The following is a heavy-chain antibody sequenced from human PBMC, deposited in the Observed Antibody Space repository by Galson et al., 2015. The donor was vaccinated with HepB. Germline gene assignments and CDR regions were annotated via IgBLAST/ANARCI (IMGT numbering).Heavy chain of an antibody. CDR3: ARHPPRYYYDSSGLFDY. J-gene: IGHJ4*02. CDR1: GGSFSGYY. CDR2: INHSGST. D-gene: IGHD3-22*01. V-gene: IGHV4-34*01. Sequence: ETLSLTCAVYGGSFSGYYWSWIRQPPGKGLEWIGEINHSGSTNYNPSLKSRVTISVDTSKNQFSLKLSSVTAADTAVYYCARHPPRYYYDSSGLFDYWGQGTLVTASS.